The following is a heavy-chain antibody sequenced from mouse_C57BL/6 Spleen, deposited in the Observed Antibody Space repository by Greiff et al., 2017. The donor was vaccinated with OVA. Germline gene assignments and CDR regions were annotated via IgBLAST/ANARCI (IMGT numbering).Heavy chain of an antibody. V-gene: IGHV1-81*01. J-gene: IGHJ3*01. Sequence: QVQLQQSGAELARPGASVKLSCKASGYTFTSYGISWVKQRTGQGLEWIGEIYPRSGNTYYNEKFKGKATLTADKSSSTAYMELRSLTSEDSAVYFCAIYGSSPAWFAYWGQGTLVTVSA. D-gene: IGHD1-1*01. CDR3: AIYGSSPAWFAY. CDR1: GYTFTSYG. CDR2: IYPRSGNT.